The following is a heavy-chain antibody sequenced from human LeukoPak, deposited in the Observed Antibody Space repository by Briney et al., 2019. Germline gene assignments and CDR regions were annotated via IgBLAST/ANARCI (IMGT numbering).Heavy chain of an antibody. J-gene: IGHJ6*03. Sequence: SETLSLTCTVSGGSISTYYWNWIRRPPGKGLEWIAYIYYTGSTNYNPSLKSRVTISVDTSKNQFSLKLSSVTAADTAVYYCARDQKGYGDGYYYYYMDVWGKGTTVTVSS. V-gene: IGHV4-59*01. CDR2: IYYTGST. D-gene: IGHD4-17*01. CDR1: GGSISTYY. CDR3: ARDQKGYGDGYYYYYMDV.